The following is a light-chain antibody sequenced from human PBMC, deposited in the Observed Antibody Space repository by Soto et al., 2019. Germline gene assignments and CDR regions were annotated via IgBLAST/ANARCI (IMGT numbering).Light chain of an antibody. CDR2: DTS. V-gene: IGKV3-15*01. J-gene: IGKJ5*01. CDR3: PPSSNWPPIT. CDR1: QSVSLH. Sequence: EIWLTQSPATLSLSPGERATLSCSASQSVSLHLAGYQQNPGQAPSLLIYDTSTRATGIPARFRGSRSGTEFTLPPPSPQSDDFAVYSCPPSSNWPPITLAQGTRLEIK.